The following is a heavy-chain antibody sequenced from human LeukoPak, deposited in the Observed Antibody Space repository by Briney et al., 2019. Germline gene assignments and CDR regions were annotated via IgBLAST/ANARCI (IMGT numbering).Heavy chain of an antibody. CDR1: GFTFDDYA. V-gene: IGHV3-9*01. D-gene: IGHD1-26*01. Sequence: GGSLRLSCAASGFTFDDYAMNWVRQAPGKGLEWVSGISWNSGSIGYADSVKGRFTISRDNAKNSLYLQMNSLRAEDAASYYCAKGNMGAENIDYWGQGTLVTVSS. J-gene: IGHJ4*02. CDR3: AKGNMGAENIDY. CDR2: ISWNSGSI.